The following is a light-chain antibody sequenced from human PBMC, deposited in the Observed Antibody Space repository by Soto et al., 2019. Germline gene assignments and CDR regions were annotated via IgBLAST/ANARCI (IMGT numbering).Light chain of an antibody. CDR1: SSDVGGYNY. J-gene: IGLJ1*01. CDR2: EVS. CDR3: SSYAGSKNV. V-gene: IGLV2-8*01. Sequence: QSVLTQPLSASGSPGQSVTISCTGTSSDVGGYNYVSWYQQHPGKAPKLMIYEVSKRPSGVPYRFSGSKSGNTASLTVSGLQAEDEADYYCSSYAGSKNVFGTGTKVTVL.